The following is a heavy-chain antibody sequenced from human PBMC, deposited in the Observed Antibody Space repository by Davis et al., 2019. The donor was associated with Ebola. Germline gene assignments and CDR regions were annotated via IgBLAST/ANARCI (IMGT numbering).Heavy chain of an antibody. CDR2: IKQDASEQ. V-gene: IGHV3-7*03. J-gene: IGHJ5*02. CDR1: GFTFSSYA. D-gene: IGHD3-16*01. Sequence: PGGSLRLSCAASGFTFSSYAMSWVRQAPEKGLEWVAIIKQDASEQYVVDSVKGRFTISRDNAKNSLFLQMHSLRAEDTALYYCARAGFGPPVWFDPWGQGTLVAVSS. CDR3: ARAGFGPPVWFDP.